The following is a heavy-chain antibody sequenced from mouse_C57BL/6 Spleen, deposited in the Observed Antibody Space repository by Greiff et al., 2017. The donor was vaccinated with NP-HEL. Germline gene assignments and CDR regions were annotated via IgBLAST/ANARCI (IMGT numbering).Heavy chain of an antibody. Sequence: QVQLQQSGAELARPGASVKLSCKASGYTFTSYGISWVKQRTGQGLEWIGEIYPRSGNTYYNEKFKGKATLTADKSSSTAYMELRSLTSEDSAVYFCARDGPTGNYFDYWGQGTTLTVSS. V-gene: IGHV1-81*01. D-gene: IGHD2-10*01. J-gene: IGHJ2*01. CDR3: ARDGPTGNYFDY. CDR1: GYTFTSYG. CDR2: IYPRSGNT.